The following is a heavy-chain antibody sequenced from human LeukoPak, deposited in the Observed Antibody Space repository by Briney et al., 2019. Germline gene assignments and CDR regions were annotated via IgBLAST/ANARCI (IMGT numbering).Heavy chain of an antibody. CDR3: ASSIAAAEGYFDY. Sequence: GGSLRLSCAASGFTFSSYAMHWVRQAPGKGLEWVAVISYDGSNKYYADSVKGRFTISRDNSKNTLYLQMNSLRAEDTAVYYCASSIAAAEGYFDYWGQGTLVTVSS. CDR2: ISYDGSNK. V-gene: IGHV3-30-3*01. CDR1: GFTFSSYA. D-gene: IGHD6-13*01. J-gene: IGHJ4*02.